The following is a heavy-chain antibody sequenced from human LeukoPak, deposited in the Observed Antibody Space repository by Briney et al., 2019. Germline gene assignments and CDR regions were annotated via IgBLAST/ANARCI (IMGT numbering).Heavy chain of an antibody. J-gene: IGHJ4*02. D-gene: IGHD1-26*01. CDR1: GFTFSSYA. CDR3: ARHRGSEWELRYFDY. Sequence: GGSLRLSCAASGFTFSSYAMSWVRQAPGKGLEWVSAISGSGGSTYYADSVKGRFTISRDNSKNTLYLQMNSLRAEDTAVYYCARHRGSEWELRYFDYWGQGTLVTVSS. CDR2: ISGSGGST. V-gene: IGHV3-23*01.